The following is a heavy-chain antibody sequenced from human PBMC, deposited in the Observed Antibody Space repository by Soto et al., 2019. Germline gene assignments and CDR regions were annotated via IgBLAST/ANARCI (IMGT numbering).Heavy chain of an antibody. CDR1: GYTFTSYA. J-gene: IGHJ4*02. CDR2: INAGNGNT. D-gene: IGHD5-18*01. Sequence: ASVKVSCKASGYTFTSYAMHWVRQAPGQRLEWMGWINAGNGNTKYSQKFQGRVTITRDTSASTAYMDLSSLRFEDTAVYYCARGLNGYLHYFDYWGQVTLVTVSA. CDR3: ARGLNGYLHYFDY. V-gene: IGHV1-3*01.